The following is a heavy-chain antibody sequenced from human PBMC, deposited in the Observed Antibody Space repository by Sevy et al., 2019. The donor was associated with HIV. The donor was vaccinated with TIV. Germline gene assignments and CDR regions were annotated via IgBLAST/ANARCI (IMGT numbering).Heavy chain of an antibody. D-gene: IGHD1-26*01. CDR1: GGTFNKYP. V-gene: IGHV1-69*13. Sequence: ASVKVSCKAFGGTFNKYPFIWVRQAPGQGLEWMGGIIPIFGTKNNAQKFQGRVTITADEYRNTDYMQLSSLTSEDTAVDWCALGAQVTMGVAVYYFEYWGQGTLVTVSS. CDR2: IIPIFGTK. CDR3: ALGAQVTMGVAVYYFEY. J-gene: IGHJ4*02.